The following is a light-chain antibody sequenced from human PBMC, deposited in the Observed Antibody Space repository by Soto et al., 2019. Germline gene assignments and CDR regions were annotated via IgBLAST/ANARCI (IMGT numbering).Light chain of an antibody. V-gene: IGKV1-12*01. CDR2: AAS. CDR1: QGISSC. CDR3: QQGNSFPLT. Sequence: DIQMTQSPSSASASVGDRVTISCRASQGISSCLALYQQKPGKAPKLLIYAASSLQSGVPSRFSGSGSGTDFTLTISSLQPEDFATYYCQQGNSFPLTFGGGTKVEIK. J-gene: IGKJ4*01.